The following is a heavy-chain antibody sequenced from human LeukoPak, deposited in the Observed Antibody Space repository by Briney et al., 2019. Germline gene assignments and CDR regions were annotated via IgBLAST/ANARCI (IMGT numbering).Heavy chain of an antibody. V-gene: IGHV1-2*06. J-gene: IGHJ5*02. CDR3: VGDRGGYCSRANCRAGWFDP. CDR1: EYTFTGYY. CDR2: INPNGGDT. Sequence: ASVKVSCKASEYTFTGYYMHWVRQAPGQGLEWIGRINPNGGDTHYAQKFQGRVTMTRDTSISAAYMELSRLTSDDTAVYYCVGDRGGYCSRANCRAGWFDPWGQGTLVTVSS. D-gene: IGHD2-2*01.